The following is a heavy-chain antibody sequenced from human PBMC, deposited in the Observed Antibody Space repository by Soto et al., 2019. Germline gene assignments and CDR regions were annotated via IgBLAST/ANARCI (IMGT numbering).Heavy chain of an antibody. Sequence: PSETLSLTCTFSGCSISSSSYYWGWIRQPPGKGLEWIGSMYYSGSTYYNPSLKSRVTISVDTSKNQFSLKLSSVTAADTAVYYCARLSLGSGYHDYGDYGEGYYYGLDVWGQGTTVTVSS. D-gene: IGHD4-17*01. V-gene: IGHV4-39*01. CDR2: MYYSGST. CDR1: GCSISSSSYY. CDR3: ARLSLGSGYHDYGDYGEGYYYGLDV. J-gene: IGHJ6*02.